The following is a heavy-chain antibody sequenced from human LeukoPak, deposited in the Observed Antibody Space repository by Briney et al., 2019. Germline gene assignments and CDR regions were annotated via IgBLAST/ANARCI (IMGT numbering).Heavy chain of an antibody. V-gene: IGHV4-59*01. CDR2: IHHSGST. CDR1: GGSISTTY. D-gene: IGHD5-12*01. Sequence: SETLSLTCTVSGGSISTTYWSWIRQPPGKGLEWIGYIHHSGSTRYNPSLESRVTISVDTSKNQFSLKLSSVTAADTAVYYCARGRGGYEGDAFDIWGQGTMVTVSS. J-gene: IGHJ3*02. CDR3: ARGRGGYEGDAFDI.